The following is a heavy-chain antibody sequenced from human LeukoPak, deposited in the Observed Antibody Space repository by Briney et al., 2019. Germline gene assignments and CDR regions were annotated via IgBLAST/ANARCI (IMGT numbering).Heavy chain of an antibody. CDR2: ILPIFGTA. V-gene: IGHV1-69*13. CDR1: GGTFSTYA. CDR3: ARSFHSSGWYHDY. J-gene: IGHJ4*02. Sequence: ASVKVSCKASGGTFSTYAISWVRQAPGQGLEWMGGILPIFGTANYAPEFQGRVTITADESTSTAYMELSSLRSKDTAVYYCARSFHSSGWYHDYWGQGTLVTVSS. D-gene: IGHD6-19*01.